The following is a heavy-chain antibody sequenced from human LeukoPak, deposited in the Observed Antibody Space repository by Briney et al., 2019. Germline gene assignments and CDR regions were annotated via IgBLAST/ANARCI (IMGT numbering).Heavy chain of an antibody. Sequence: ASVKVSCKASGYTFTNYAISWVRQAPGQGLEWMGWISPYNGDTMYAQNLQGRVTMTTDTSTSTAYMELSSLRSEDTAVYYCAREGGAPYDYVWGSYRPFDCWGQGTLVTVSS. D-gene: IGHD3-16*02. J-gene: IGHJ4*02. CDR1: GYTFTNYA. CDR3: AREGGAPYDYVWGSYRPFDC. V-gene: IGHV1-18*01. CDR2: ISPYNGDT.